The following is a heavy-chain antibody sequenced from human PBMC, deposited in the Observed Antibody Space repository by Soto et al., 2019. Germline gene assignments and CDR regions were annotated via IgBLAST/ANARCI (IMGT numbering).Heavy chain of an antibody. D-gene: IGHD6-6*01. CDR2: IFPADSDI. Sequence: PGESLKISCKASGYIFSTNWIAWVRHVPGKGLEWMGSIFPADSDIRYNPSFQGQVTISVDKSIDTAYLQWSSLKASDTAMYYCARDIAYSSYWTDGFWGQGTLVTVSS. V-gene: IGHV5-51*01. J-gene: IGHJ4*02. CDR1: GYIFSTNW. CDR3: ARDIAYSSYWTDGF.